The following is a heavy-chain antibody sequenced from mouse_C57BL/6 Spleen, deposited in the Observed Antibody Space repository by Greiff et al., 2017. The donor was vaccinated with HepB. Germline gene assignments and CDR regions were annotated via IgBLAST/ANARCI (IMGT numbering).Heavy chain of an antibody. J-gene: IGHJ2*01. CDR1: GYTFTSYW. Sequence: VQLQQPGAELVKPGASVKMSCKASGYTFTSYWITWVKQRPGQGLEWIGDIYPGSGSTNYNEKFKSKATLTVDTSSSTAYMQLSSLTSEDSAVYYCARVGGTMSYFDYWGQGTTLTVSS. V-gene: IGHV1-55*01. CDR3: ARVGGTMSYFDY. CDR2: IYPGSGST. D-gene: IGHD2-4*01.